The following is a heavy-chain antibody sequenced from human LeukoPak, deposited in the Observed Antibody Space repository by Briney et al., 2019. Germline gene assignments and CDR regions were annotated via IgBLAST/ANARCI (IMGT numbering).Heavy chain of an antibody. J-gene: IGHJ3*02. CDR3: ARGASSVNRVHAFDI. Sequence: PSETLSLTCAVYGGSFSGYYWSWIRQPPGEGREWIGTIYHSGSTYCNPSLKSRVTISMDTSKNRFSLKLSSVTAADTAVYYCARGASSVNRVHAFDIWGQGTMVTVSS. V-gene: IGHV4-34*01. D-gene: IGHD5/OR15-5a*01. CDR1: GGSFSGYY. CDR2: IYHSGST.